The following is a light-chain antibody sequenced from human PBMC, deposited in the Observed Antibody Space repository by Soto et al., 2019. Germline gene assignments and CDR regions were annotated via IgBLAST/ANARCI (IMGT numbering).Light chain of an antibody. V-gene: IGKV1-33*01. J-gene: IGKJ4*01. Sequence: DIQMTQSPSSLSASVGDRVTISCHASQDISNYLNWYQQKPGEAPKLLIYDASNLETGVPSRFSGSGSGTDFTFTISSLQPEDIATYYCQQYNNLPLTFGGGTKVDIK. CDR3: QQYNNLPLT. CDR1: QDISNY. CDR2: DAS.